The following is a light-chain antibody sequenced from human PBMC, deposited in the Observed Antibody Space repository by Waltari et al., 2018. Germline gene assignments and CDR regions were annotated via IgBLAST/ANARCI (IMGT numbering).Light chain of an antibody. CDR2: KVS. CDR3: MQSTHWPPWT. J-gene: IGKJ1*01. Sequence: DVVMTQSPRPLPATLGQPASIPCRSSQSLVHSDGDTSLHWFQPRPGQSPRRPINKVSERDPGVPDRFSGSGSGTDFTLEISTVEAEDVGVYYCMQSTHWPPWTFGQGTKVEIK. CDR1: QSLVHSDGDTS. V-gene: IGKV2-30*02.